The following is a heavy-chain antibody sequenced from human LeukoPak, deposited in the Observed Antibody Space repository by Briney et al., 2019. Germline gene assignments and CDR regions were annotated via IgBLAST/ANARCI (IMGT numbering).Heavy chain of an antibody. D-gene: IGHD2-2*01. CDR2: INHSGST. CDR3: ARGLGSIVVVPAAIYYYYGMDV. Sequence: PSETLSLTCAVYGGSFSGYYWSWIRQPPGKGLEWIGEINHSGSTNYNPSLKSRVTISVGTSKNQFSLKLSSVTAADTAVYYCARGLGSIVVVPAAIYYYYGMDVWGQGTTVTVSS. CDR1: GGSFSGYY. V-gene: IGHV4-34*01. J-gene: IGHJ6*02.